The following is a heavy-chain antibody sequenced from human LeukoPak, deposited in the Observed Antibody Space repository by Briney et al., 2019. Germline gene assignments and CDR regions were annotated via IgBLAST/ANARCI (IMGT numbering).Heavy chain of an antibody. D-gene: IGHD3-10*01. J-gene: IGHJ3*02. CDR2: IGVSSSFT. CDR1: GFTFSGYS. V-gene: IGHV3-48*02. Sequence: TGGSLRLSCAASGFTFSGYSMNWVRQAPGKGLEWVSYIGVSSSFTYYADSVKGRFTISRDNANNSLHLQMNTLRDEDTAVYYCVRDRFFAFDIWGQGTMVTVSS. CDR3: VRDRFFAFDI.